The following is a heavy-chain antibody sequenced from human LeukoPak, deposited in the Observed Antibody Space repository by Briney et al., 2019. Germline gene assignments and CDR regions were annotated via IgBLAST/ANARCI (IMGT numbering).Heavy chain of an antibody. CDR2: IIPTFGTA. D-gene: IGHD3-9*01. CDR3: ARARYYDILTGYYHFDY. V-gene: IGHV1-69*05. CDR1: GGTFSSYA. Sequence: GASVKVSCKASGGTFSSYAISWVRQAPGQGLEWMGGIIPTFGTANYAQKFQGRVTITTDESTSTAYMELSSLRSEDTAVYYCARARYYDILTGYYHFDYWGQGTLVTVSS. J-gene: IGHJ4*02.